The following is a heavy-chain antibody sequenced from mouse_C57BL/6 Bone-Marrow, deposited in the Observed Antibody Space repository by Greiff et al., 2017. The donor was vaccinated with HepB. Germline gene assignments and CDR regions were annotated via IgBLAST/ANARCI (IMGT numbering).Heavy chain of an antibody. CDR3: ATYGNFDY. Sequence: QVQLKESGPELVKPGASVKISCKASGYAFSSSWMNWVKQRPGKGLEWIGRIYPGDGDTNYNGKFKGKATLTADKSSSTAYMQLSSLTSEDSAVYFCATYGNFDYWGQGTTLTGSS. V-gene: IGHV1-82*01. J-gene: IGHJ2*01. D-gene: IGHD2-1*01. CDR2: IYPGDGDT. CDR1: GYAFSSSW.